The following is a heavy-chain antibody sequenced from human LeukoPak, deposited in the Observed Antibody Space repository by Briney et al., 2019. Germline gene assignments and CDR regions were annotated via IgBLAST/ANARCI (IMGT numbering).Heavy chain of an antibody. J-gene: IGHJ3*02. CDR1: GYTFTGYY. Sequence: ASVKVSCKASGYTFTGYYMHWVRQAPGQGLEWMGWINPNSGGTNYAQNFQGRVTMTRDTSISSAYMELSSLRSDDTAVYCCARDLGGSYFAFDIWGQGTMITVSS. D-gene: IGHD1-26*01. V-gene: IGHV1-2*02. CDR2: INPNSGGT. CDR3: ARDLGGSYFAFDI.